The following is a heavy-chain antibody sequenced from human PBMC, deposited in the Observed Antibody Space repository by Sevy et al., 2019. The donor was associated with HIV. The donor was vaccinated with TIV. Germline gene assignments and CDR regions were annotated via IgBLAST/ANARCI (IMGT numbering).Heavy chain of an antibody. J-gene: IGHJ4*02. CDR2: LSFGCGEI. V-gene: IGHV3-23*01. D-gene: IGHD2-8*01. CDR3: AREGCTKPHDY. Sequence: GGSLRLSCAASGFTFSKYSMSWVRQPPGKGLEWVSTLSFGCGEINYADSVKGRFTISRDNSKSSVFLQMKNLRPEETAGFYCAREGCTKPHDYWGQGTLVTVSS. CDR1: GFTFSKYS.